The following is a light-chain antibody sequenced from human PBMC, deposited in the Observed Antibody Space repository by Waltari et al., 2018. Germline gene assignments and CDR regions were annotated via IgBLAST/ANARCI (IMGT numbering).Light chain of an antibody. Sequence: EIVLTQSPATLPLSPGDRATLACRASQSVSSYLAWYQQKPGQPPRLLTYDASNRATGIPARFSGSGSGTDFTINISSLEPEDFAVYYCQQRSNWPPMYTFGPGTKLEIK. J-gene: IGKJ2*01. V-gene: IGKV3-11*01. CDR3: QQRSNWPPMYT. CDR2: DAS. CDR1: QSVSSY.